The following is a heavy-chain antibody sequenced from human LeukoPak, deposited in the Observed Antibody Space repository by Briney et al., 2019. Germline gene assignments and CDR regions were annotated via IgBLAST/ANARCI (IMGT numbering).Heavy chain of an antibody. CDR2: ISGSGGST. V-gene: IGHV3-23*01. J-gene: IGHJ6*03. D-gene: IGHD2-2*01. CDR3: AKDSIVVVPAAVFYMDV. Sequence: GGSLRLSCVASGFTFSSYAMCWVRQAPGKGMEWVSAISGSGGSTYYADSVKGRFTISRENSKNTLYLQMNSHRAEDTAVYYCAKDSIVVVPAAVFYMDVWGKGTTVTVSS. CDR1: GFTFSSYA.